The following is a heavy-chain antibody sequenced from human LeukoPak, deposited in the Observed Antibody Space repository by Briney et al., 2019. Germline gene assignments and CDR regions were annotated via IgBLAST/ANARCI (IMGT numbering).Heavy chain of an antibody. D-gene: IGHD6-13*01. CDR1: GGSFRGYY. Sequence: PSETLSLTCPVYGGSFRGYYWSWIRQPPGKGLEWIGEINHSGSTNYNPSLKSRVTISVDTSKNQFSLKLNSVTAADTAVYYCARVGAAAGFNFDYWGQGTLVTVSS. J-gene: IGHJ4*02. CDR2: INHSGST. CDR3: ARVGAAAGFNFDY. V-gene: IGHV4-34*01.